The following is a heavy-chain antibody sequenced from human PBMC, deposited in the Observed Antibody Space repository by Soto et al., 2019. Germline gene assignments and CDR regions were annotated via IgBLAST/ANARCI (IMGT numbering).Heavy chain of an antibody. CDR2: ISSSSSTI. V-gene: IGHV3-48*01. J-gene: IGHJ4*02. CDR3: ARDLNLGSFDY. CDR1: GFTFSSFS. Sequence: GGSLRLSCAASGFTFSSFSMNWVRQAPGKGLEWVSYISSSSSTIYYADSVKGRFTISRDNAKNSLYLQMNSLRAEDTAVYYCARDLNLGSFDYWGQGTLVTVSS.